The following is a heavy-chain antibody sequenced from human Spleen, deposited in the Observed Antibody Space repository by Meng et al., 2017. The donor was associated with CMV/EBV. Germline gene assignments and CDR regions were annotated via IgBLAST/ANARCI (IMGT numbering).Heavy chain of an antibody. CDR3: ARALCGTSCYTGAYFDH. J-gene: IGHJ4*02. Sequence: FTFVPYAFHWVRQTPGKGLGWVADITYDGTYKYYADSVKGRFTVSRDNSKNTIYLHMSSLRPEDTAVYYCARALCGTSCYTGAYFDHWGQGTLVTVSS. V-gene: IGHV3-30*04. CDR2: ITYDGTYK. CDR1: FTFVPYA. D-gene: IGHD2-2*02.